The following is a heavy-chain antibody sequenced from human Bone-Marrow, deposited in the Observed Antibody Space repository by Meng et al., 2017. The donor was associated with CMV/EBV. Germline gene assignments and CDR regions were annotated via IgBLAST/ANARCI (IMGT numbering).Heavy chain of an antibody. J-gene: IGHJ4*02. Sequence: GESLKISCAASGFTFSSYAMSWVRQAPGKGLEWVSAISGSDGSTYYADSVKGRFTISRDNSRNTLYLQMNSLRAEDTAVYYCAKARSTSTYYFDYWGQGTRVTGSS. CDR1: GFTFSSYA. CDR2: ISGSDGST. D-gene: IGHD2-2*01. CDR3: AKARSTSTYYFDY. V-gene: IGHV3-23*01.